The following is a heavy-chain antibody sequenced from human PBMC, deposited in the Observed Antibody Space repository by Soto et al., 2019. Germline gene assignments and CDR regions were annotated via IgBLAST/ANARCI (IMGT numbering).Heavy chain of an antibody. Sequence: QVQLVQSGAEVKKPGASVKVSCKASGYTFTSYDINWVRQATGQGLEWLGWMNPNSGNTGYAQKVQGRVTMTRNTSISTAYMELRGLRSEATAVYYCARAKGATRPLDYWGQGTLVTVSS. J-gene: IGHJ4*02. V-gene: IGHV1-8*01. CDR1: GYTFTSYD. D-gene: IGHD6-6*01. CDR3: ARAKGATRPLDY. CDR2: MNPNSGNT.